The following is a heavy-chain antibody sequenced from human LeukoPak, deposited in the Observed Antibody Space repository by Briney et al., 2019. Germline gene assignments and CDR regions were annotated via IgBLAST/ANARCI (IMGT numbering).Heavy chain of an antibody. D-gene: IGHD3-10*01. CDR3: ARVRDYYGSLWAFDI. CDR2: IYYSGST. Sequence: SETLSLTCTVSGGSISSYYWSWIRLPPGRGLEWIGYIYYSGSTNYNPSLKSRVTISVDTSKNQFSLKLSSVTAADTAVYYCARVRDYYGSLWAFDIWGQGTMVTVSS. CDR1: GGSISSYY. V-gene: IGHV4-59*01. J-gene: IGHJ3*02.